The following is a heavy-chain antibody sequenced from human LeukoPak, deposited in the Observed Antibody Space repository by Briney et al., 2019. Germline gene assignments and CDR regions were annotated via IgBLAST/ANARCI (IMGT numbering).Heavy chain of an antibody. CDR2: IYRDGTT. D-gene: IGHD6-13*01. Sequence: PGGSLRLSCAASGFTVSSSFMSWVRQAPGTGLQWVSVIYRDGTTYYADSVRGRFTISRDNSKNTLYLQMNSLRVEDTAVYYCARDDRTVVPGTFDNWGQGTLVTLSS. CDR3: ARDDRTVVPGTFDN. V-gene: IGHV3-53*01. J-gene: IGHJ4*02. CDR1: GFTVSSSF.